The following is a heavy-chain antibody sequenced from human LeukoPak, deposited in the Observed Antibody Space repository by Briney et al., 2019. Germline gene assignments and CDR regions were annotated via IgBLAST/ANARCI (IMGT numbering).Heavy chain of an antibody. CDR2: ISSSSSTI. Sequence: GGSLRLSCAASGFTFSSYSMNWVRQAPGKGLEWVSYISSSSSTIYYADSVKGRFTISRDNAKNSLYLQMNSLRAEDTAVYYCAKVTGDIVLSHLLIGGMDVWGQGTTVTVSS. D-gene: IGHD2-8*01. CDR3: AKVTGDIVLSHLLIGGMDV. J-gene: IGHJ6*02. CDR1: GFTFSSYS. V-gene: IGHV3-48*01.